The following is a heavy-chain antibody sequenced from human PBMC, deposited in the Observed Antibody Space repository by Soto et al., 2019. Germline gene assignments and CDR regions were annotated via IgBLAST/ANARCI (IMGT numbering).Heavy chain of an antibody. CDR1: GFTFSSYS. CDR3: ARVYYDFWSGYLGYYFDY. J-gene: IGHJ4*02. D-gene: IGHD3-3*01. V-gene: IGHV3-48*01. Sequence: GGSLRLSCAASGFTFSSYSMNWVRQAPGKGLEWVSYISSSSSTIYYADSVKGRFTISRDNAKNSLYLQMNSLRAEDTAVYYCARVYYDFWSGYLGYYFDYWGQGTLVTVSS. CDR2: ISSSSSTI.